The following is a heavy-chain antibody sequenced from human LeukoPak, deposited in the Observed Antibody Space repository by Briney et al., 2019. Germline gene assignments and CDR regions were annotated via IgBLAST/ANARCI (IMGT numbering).Heavy chain of an antibody. CDR1: GFTFSSYA. V-gene: IGHV3-23*01. Sequence: GGSLRLSCAASGFTFSSYAMSWVRQAPGTGLEWASAISGSGGSTYYADSVKGRFTISRDNSKNTLYLQMNSLRAEDTAVYYCAKDLGGYYGSGSWPPDYWGQGTLVTVSS. CDR3: AKDLGGYYGSGSWPPDY. J-gene: IGHJ4*02. D-gene: IGHD3-10*01. CDR2: ISGSGGST.